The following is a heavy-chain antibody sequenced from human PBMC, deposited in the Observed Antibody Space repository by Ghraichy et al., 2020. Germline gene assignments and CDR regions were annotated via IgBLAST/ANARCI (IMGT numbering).Heavy chain of an antibody. Sequence: SETLSLTCAVYGGSFNSYYWSWIRQPPGKGLEWVWEINPSGSRNYNPSLKSRVTISVDTSESQFSLQLNSVTAADTAVYHCARGLELDLWCGNYSDAFDIWGQGTMVTVSS. V-gene: IGHV4-34*01. D-gene: IGHD3-3*01. CDR3: ARGLELDLWCGNYSDAFDI. CDR1: GGSFNSYY. J-gene: IGHJ3*02. CDR2: INPSGSR.